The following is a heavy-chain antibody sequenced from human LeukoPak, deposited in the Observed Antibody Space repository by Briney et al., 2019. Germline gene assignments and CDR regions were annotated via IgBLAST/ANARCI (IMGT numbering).Heavy chain of an antibody. Sequence: GGSLRLSCAASGFTFSDYYMSWIRQAPGKGLEWVSYISSSGSTIYYADSVKGRFTISRDNAKNSLYLQMNSLRAEDTAVYYCARDEFSGYYDSSGYPRWFDPWGQGTLVTVSS. V-gene: IGHV3-11*01. CDR3: ARDEFSGYYDSSGYPRWFDP. CDR1: GFTFSDYY. D-gene: IGHD3-22*01. J-gene: IGHJ5*02. CDR2: ISSSGSTI.